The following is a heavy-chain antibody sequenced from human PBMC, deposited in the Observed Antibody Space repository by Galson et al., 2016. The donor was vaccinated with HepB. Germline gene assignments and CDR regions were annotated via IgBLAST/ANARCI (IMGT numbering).Heavy chain of an antibody. D-gene: IGHD3-3*01. CDR1: GFTFSSYS. J-gene: IGHJ4*02. CDR2: ISSSSTI. CDR3: ARGNRNYDVWSGYYSAY. Sequence: SLRLSCAASGFTFSSYSMNWVRQAPGKGLEWVSYISSSSTIYYADSVKGRFTISRDNAKNSLYLQMNSLRDEDTAAYYCARGNRNYDVWSGYYSAYWGQGTLVTVSS. V-gene: IGHV3-48*02.